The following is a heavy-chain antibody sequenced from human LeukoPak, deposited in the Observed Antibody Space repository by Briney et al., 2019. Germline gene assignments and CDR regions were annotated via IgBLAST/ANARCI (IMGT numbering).Heavy chain of an antibody. V-gene: IGHV3-66*01. CDR2: IYSGGST. CDR3: ARESLKLVPYDY. D-gene: IGHD6-13*01. Sequence: PGGSLRLSCAASGLTVSSNYMSWVRQAPGKGLEWVSLIYSGGSTYYADSVKGRFTISRDNSKSTLYLQMNSLRAEDTAVYYCARESLKLVPYDYWGQGTLVTVSS. J-gene: IGHJ4*02. CDR1: GLTVSSNY.